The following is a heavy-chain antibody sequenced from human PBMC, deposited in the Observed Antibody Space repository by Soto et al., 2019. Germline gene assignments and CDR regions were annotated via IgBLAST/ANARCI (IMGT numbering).Heavy chain of an antibody. CDR2: IKQDGSEK. Sequence: EVQLVESGGGLVQPGGSLRLSCAASGFTFSSYWMSWVRQAPGKGLEWVDNIKQDGSEKYYVDSVKGRFTISRDNAKNSLYLQMNSLRAEDTAVYYCAREGELPYYYGMDVWGQGTTFTVSS. D-gene: IGHD1-26*01. J-gene: IGHJ6*02. CDR1: GFTFSSYW. V-gene: IGHV3-7*01. CDR3: AREGELPYYYGMDV.